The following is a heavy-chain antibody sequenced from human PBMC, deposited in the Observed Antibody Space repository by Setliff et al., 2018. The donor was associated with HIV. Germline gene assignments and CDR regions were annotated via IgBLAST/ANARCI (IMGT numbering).Heavy chain of an antibody. CDR3: ARDRDYGGNRDAFDI. CDR1: GGSFSGYY. V-gene: IGHV4-34*01. J-gene: IGHJ3*02. CDR2: INHTGST. Sequence: SETLSLTCAVYGGSFSGYYWSWIRQPPGKGLEWIGEINHTGSTNYNPSRKSRVTISRDTSKNEFSLKLSSVTAADTALYYCARDRDYGGNRDAFDIWGQGIMVTVSS. D-gene: IGHD4-17*01.